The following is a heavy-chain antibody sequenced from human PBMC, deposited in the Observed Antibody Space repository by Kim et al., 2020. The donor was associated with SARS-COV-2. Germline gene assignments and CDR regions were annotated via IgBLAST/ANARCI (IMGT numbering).Heavy chain of an antibody. Sequence: GGSLRLSCAASGFTFSSYEMNWVRQAPGKGLEWVSYISSSGSTIYYADSVKGRFTISRDNAKNSLYLQMNSLRAEDTAVYYCAREGQQQLADYYYYGMDVWGQGTTVTVSS. CDR3: AREGQQQLADYYYYGMDV. D-gene: IGHD6-13*01. J-gene: IGHJ6*02. CDR2: ISSSGSTI. CDR1: GFTFSSYE. V-gene: IGHV3-48*03.